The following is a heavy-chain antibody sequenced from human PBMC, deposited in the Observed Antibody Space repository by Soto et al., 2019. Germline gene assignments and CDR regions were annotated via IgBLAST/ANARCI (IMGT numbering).Heavy chain of an antibody. J-gene: IGHJ4*02. CDR1: GYIFTNFY. V-gene: IGHV1-46*03. CDR2: INPNGGST. CDR3: TRGLASGDY. Sequence: QVQLVQPGAEVKKPGVSVKSSCKASGYIFTNFYIHWVRQAPGQGLEWIGIINPNGGSTNYAQNFQGRVTMTRDTYTSTVYMDLSSMRSEDTAVYYCTRGLASGDYWGQGTLITVSS.